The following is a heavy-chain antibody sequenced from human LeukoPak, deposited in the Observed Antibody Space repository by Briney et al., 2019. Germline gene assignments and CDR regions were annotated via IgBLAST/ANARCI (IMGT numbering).Heavy chain of an antibody. CDR3: AKDGFWSCTD. J-gene: IGHJ4*02. V-gene: IGHV3-30*02. D-gene: IGHD2-8*02. Sequence: PGGSLRLSCAASGFTFSRNAIHWVRQGPGKGLEWVAYIAHHGFNTYYADSVKGRFTTSRDNSKRTLYLQMNSLRPDDTAVYYCAKDGFWSCTDWGQGTLVTVSS. CDR2: IAHHGFNT. CDR1: GFTFSRNA.